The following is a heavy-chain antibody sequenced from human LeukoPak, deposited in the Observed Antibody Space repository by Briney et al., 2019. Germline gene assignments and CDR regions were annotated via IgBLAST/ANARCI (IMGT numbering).Heavy chain of an antibody. Sequence: SETLSLTCSVSGESINSRSYYWGWIRQPPGKGLEWIGSIFYSGSTYYNPSLKSRVAISIDPSKSQFSLKLSSVTAADTAVYYCARDPLGRAQEDYWGQGTLVTVSS. CDR2: IFYSGST. J-gene: IGHJ4*02. CDR1: GESINSRSYY. V-gene: IGHV4-39*07. D-gene: IGHD7-27*01. CDR3: ARDPLGRAQEDY.